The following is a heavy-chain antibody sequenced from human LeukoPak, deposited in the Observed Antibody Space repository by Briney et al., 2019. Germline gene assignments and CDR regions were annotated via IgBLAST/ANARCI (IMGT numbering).Heavy chain of an antibody. D-gene: IGHD3-16*02. CDR2: INHSGST. J-gene: IGHJ4*02. CDR3: ARLTFRNDYVWGSYRYRFGY. Sequence: SETLSLTCAVYGGSFSGYYWSWIRQPPGKGLEWIGEINHSGSTNYNPSLKSRVTISVDTSKNQFSLKLSSVTAADTAVYYCARLTFRNDYVWGSYRYRFGYWGQGTLVTVSS. CDR1: GGSFSGYY. V-gene: IGHV4-34*01.